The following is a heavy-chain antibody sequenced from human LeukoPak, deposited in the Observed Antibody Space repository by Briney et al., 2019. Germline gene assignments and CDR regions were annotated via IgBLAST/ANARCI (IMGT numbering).Heavy chain of an antibody. J-gene: IGHJ5*02. CDR2: IYYSGST. V-gene: IGHV4-31*03. CDR3: ARGGRLQDNWFDP. Sequence: SETLSLTCTVSGGSISSGGYYWSWIRQHPGKGLEWIGYIYYSGSTYYNPSLKSRVTISVDTSKNQFSLKLSSVTAAATAVYYCARGGRLQDNWFDPWGQGTLVTVSS. CDR1: GGSISSGGYY. D-gene: IGHD3-16*01.